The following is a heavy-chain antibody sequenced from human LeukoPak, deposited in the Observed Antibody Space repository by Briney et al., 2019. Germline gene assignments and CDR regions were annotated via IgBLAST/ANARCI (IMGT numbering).Heavy chain of an antibody. CDR1: GESFSSHG. D-gene: IGHD3-22*01. V-gene: IGHV1-69*05. CDR3: ARDYNFDSSPYDDGLDI. CDR2: IIPVFHTA. Sequence: SVKVSCKTSGESFSSHGISWVRQAPGQGLEWMGGIIPVFHTAKYAQNFQDRLTITTDDSTDTVYMELSSLSSEDTAVYYCARDYNFDSSPYDDGLDIWGQGTMVTVSS. J-gene: IGHJ3*02.